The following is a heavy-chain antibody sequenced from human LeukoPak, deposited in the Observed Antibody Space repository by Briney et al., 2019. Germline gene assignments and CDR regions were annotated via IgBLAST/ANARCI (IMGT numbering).Heavy chain of an antibody. CDR1: GGTFSSYA. CDR2: INPSGGST. D-gene: IGHD1-20*01. V-gene: IGHV1-46*01. J-gene: IGHJ3*02. CDR3: ARGGNWKEKAFDI. Sequence: ASVKVSCKASGGTFSSYAISWVRQAPGQGLEWMGIINPSGGSTSYAQKFQGRVTMTRDMSTSTVYMELSRLRSDDTAVYYCARGGNWKEKAFDIWGQGTMLTVSS.